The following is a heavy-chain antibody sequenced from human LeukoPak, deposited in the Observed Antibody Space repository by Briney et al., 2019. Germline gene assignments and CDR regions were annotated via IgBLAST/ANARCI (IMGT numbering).Heavy chain of an antibody. V-gene: IGHV3-23*01. CDR3: AQDNTTNGLENDY. Sequence: GGSLRLSCTASEFTFKNYAMSWVSQAPGKGLERVSSISGSGGSTYFADSVKGRFTLSRDNSKNTLFLQMNSLRAEDTAVYYCAQDNTTNGLENDYWAREPWSPSPQ. J-gene: IGHJ4*02. CDR1: EFTFKNYA. CDR2: ISGSGGST. D-gene: IGHD1-1*01.